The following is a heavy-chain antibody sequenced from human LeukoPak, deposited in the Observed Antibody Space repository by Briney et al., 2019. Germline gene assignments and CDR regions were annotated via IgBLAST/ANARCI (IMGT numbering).Heavy chain of an antibody. D-gene: IGHD2-21*02. CDR2: FDPEDGET. Sequence: ASVKVSCKVYGYTLTELSMHWVRQDPGKGLEWMGGFDPEDGETIYAQKFQGRVTMTEDTSTDTAYMELSSLRSEDTAVYYCATDPRYCGGDCYSFRDWGQGTLVTVSS. CDR3: ATDPRYCGGDCYSFRD. CDR1: GYTLTELS. V-gene: IGHV1-24*01. J-gene: IGHJ4*02.